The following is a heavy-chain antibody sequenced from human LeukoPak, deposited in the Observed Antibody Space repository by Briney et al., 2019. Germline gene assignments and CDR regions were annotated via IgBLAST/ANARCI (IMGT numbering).Heavy chain of an antibody. J-gene: IGHJ4*02. CDR2: VSYDGTKK. Sequence: GGSLRLSCAASGFTFSTYAMHWVRQAPGKGLEWVAIVSYDGTKKDYADSAKGRFSISRDNSKNTLYLQMNSLRAEDTAIYYCAKDNIAQGSGSYLDYWGQGALVTVSS. CDR1: GFTFSTYA. D-gene: IGHD3-10*01. V-gene: IGHV3-30*18. CDR3: AKDNIAQGSGSYLDY.